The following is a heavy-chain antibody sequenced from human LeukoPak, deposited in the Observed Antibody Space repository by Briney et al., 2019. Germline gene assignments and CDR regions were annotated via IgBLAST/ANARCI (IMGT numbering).Heavy chain of an antibody. D-gene: IGHD6-13*01. CDR1: GFTFSSYS. J-gene: IGHJ4*02. CDR3: ARGQQLVPVRVY. V-gene: IGHV3-21*01. Sequence: GGSLRLSCAASGFTFSSYSMNWVRQAPGKGLEWVSSISSSSSYIYYADSVKGRFTTSRDNAKNSLYLQMNSLRAEDTAVYYCARGQQLVPVRVYWGQGTLVTVSS. CDR2: ISSSSSYI.